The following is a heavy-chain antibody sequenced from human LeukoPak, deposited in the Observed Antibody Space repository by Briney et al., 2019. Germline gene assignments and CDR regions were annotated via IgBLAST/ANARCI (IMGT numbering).Heavy chain of an antibody. V-gene: IGHV3-21*04. D-gene: IGHD2-15*01. Sequence: GGSLRLSCAASGFTFSSYNMNWVRQAPGQGLEWVSSITSGSSYIYYADSVKGRFTISRDNAKSSLYLQMNSLRAEDTAVYYCAKDKWTTLDIVVVVAATTFDYWGQGTLVTVSS. CDR3: AKDKWTTLDIVVVVAATTFDY. CDR2: ITSGSSYI. J-gene: IGHJ4*02. CDR1: GFTFSSYN.